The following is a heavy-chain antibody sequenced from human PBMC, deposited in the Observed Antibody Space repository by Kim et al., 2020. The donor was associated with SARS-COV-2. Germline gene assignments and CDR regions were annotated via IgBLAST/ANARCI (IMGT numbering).Heavy chain of an antibody. D-gene: IGHD6-13*01. CDR3: AREWGGDGAGAGTGGWLDP. Sequence: AAVKVSCKASGYTFTSYAMHWVRQAPGQRLEGMGWINAGNGNTKYSQKFQGRVTITRDTSASTAYMELSSLRSEDTAVYYCAREWGGDGAGAGTGGWLDPWGQGTLGTVS. J-gene: IGHJ5*02. CDR1: GYTFTSYA. CDR2: INAGNGNT. V-gene: IGHV1-3*01.